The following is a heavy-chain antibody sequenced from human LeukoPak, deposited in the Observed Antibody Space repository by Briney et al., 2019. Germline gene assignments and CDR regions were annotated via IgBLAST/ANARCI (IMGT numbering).Heavy chain of an antibody. J-gene: IGHJ3*02. D-gene: IGHD5-12*01. CDR2: INHSGST. V-gene: IGHV4-34*01. Sequence: SETLSLTCAVYGGSFSGYYWSWIRQPPGKGLEWIGEINHSGSTNYNPSLKSRVTISVDTSKNQFSLKLSSVTAADTAVYYCARAPATYDAFDIWGQGTMVTVSS. CDR1: GGSFSGYY. CDR3: ARAPATYDAFDI.